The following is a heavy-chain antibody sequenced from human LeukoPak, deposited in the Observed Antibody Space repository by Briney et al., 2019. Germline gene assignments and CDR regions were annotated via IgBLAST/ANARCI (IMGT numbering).Heavy chain of an antibody. Sequence: SETLSLTCTVSGGSISSYYWSWIRQPPGKGLEWIGYIYNGGSTNYNPSLRSRVTISVDTSKKQFSLKLSSVTAADTAVYYCATSSHDLLDTDYWGQGTLVTVSS. CDR3: ATSSHDLLDTDY. V-gene: IGHV4-59*01. CDR2: IYNGGST. D-gene: IGHD3-22*01. CDR1: GGSISSYY. J-gene: IGHJ4*02.